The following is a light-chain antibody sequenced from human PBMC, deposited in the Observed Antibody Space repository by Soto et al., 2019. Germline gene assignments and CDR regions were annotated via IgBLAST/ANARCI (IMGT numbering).Light chain of an antibody. CDR1: QSVGSN. J-gene: IGKJ1*01. CDR3: QQYGSSRWT. Sequence: EIVMTQSPATLSLSPGERSTLSGRASQSVGSNLAWYQQKPGQAPRLLIYGASSRATGIPDRFSGSGSGTDFTLTISRLEPEDFAVYYCQQYGSSRWTFGQGTKVDIK. V-gene: IGKV3-20*01. CDR2: GAS.